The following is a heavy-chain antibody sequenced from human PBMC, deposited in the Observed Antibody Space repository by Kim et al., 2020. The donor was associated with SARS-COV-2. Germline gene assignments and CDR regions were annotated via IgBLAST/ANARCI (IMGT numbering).Heavy chain of an antibody. Sequence: SVKVSCKASGGTFSSYAISWVRQAPGQGLEWMGGIIPIFGTANYAQKFQGRVTITADESTSTAYMELSSLRSEDTAVYYCAREGGGYCSSTSCPYNWFDPWGQGTLVTVSS. CDR2: IIPIFGTA. CDR3: AREGGGYCSSTSCPYNWFDP. CDR1: GGTFSSYA. J-gene: IGHJ5*02. D-gene: IGHD2-2*01. V-gene: IGHV1-69*13.